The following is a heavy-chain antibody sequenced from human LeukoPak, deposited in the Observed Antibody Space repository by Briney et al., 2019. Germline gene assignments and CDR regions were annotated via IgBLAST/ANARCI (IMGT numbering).Heavy chain of an antibody. Sequence: SETLSLTCTVSGGSITTNSYYWVWIRQSPGKGLEWIASIYYSGFTYYNPSLKSRVTTSVDKSKNKFSLKLSSVTAADTAVYYCVRDLSNYYESSGALDIWGPGTMVTVSP. J-gene: IGHJ3*02. CDR3: VRDLSNYYESSGALDI. CDR1: GGSITTNSYY. V-gene: IGHV4-39*07. CDR2: IYYSGFT. D-gene: IGHD3-22*01.